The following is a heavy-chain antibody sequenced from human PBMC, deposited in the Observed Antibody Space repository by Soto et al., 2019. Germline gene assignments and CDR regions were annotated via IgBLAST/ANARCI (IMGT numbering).Heavy chain of an antibody. V-gene: IGHV3-48*02. CDR1: GFTFSSFS. CDR2: ISGGGRPI. CDR3: ARDLDWAFDC. J-gene: IGHJ4*02. Sequence: EVHLVESGGGLVQPGGSLRLSCAASGFTFSSFSMNWVRQAPGRGLEWISFISGGGRPISYADSVKGRFTISRDNAKNSLYLQMDCLRDEDTAVYYCARDLDWAFDCWGQGTLVTVSS. D-gene: IGHD3-9*01.